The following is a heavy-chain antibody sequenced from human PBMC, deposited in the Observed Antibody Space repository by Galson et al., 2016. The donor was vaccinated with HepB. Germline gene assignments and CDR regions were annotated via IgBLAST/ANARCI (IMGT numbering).Heavy chain of an antibody. Sequence: SLRLSCAASGFTFSSYGMHWVRQAPGKGLEWVAVIWYDGSNKYYADSVKGRFTISRDNSKNTVYLQMNSLRAEDTAVYYCARDPPTVTTSPPDYWGQGTLATVSS. CDR1: GFTFSSYG. D-gene: IGHD4-17*01. J-gene: IGHJ4*02. V-gene: IGHV3-33*01. CDR3: ARDPPTVTTSPPDY. CDR2: IWYDGSNK.